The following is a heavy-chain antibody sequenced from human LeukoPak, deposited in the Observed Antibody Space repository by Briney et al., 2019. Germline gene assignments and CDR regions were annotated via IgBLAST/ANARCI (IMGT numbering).Heavy chain of an antibody. D-gene: IGHD2-15*01. CDR2: IWYDGSNK. J-gene: IGHJ4*02. V-gene: IGHV3-33*01. CDR3: ARDSLSGYIDY. CDR1: GFTFRSYG. Sequence: GGSLRLSCAASGFTFRSYGMHWVRQAPGKGLEWVAVIWYDGSNKHYADSVKGRFTISRDNSKNTLYLQMNSLRAEDTAVYYCARDSLSGYIDYWGQGTLVTVSS.